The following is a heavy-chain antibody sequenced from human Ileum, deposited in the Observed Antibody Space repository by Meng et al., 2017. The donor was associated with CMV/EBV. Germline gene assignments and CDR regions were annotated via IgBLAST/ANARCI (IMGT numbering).Heavy chain of an antibody. V-gene: IGHV3-30-3*01. Sequence: GGSLRLSCAASGFTFSSYAMHWVRQAPGKGLEWVAVISYDGSNKYYADSVKGRFTISRDNSKNTLYLQMNSLRAEDTAVYYCASARPPGVFDYWGQGTLVTVSS. J-gene: IGHJ4*02. CDR3: ASARPPGVFDY. D-gene: IGHD2-8*01. CDR2: ISYDGSNK. CDR1: GFTFSSYA.